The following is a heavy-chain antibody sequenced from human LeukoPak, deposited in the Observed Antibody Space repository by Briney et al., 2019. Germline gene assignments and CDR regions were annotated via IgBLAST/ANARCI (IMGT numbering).Heavy chain of an antibody. CDR1: GYTFTTYA. CDR2: INTNIGNP. V-gene: IGHV7-4-1*02. J-gene: IGHJ5*02. D-gene: IGHD1-26*01. CDR3: ASTPSGSFTADWFDP. Sequence: GASVKVSCKASGYTFTTYAMNWVRQAPGQGLEWMGWINTNIGNPTYAQGFTGRFVFSLDTSVSTAYLQISSLKAEDTAVYYCASTPSGSFTADWFDPWGQGTLVTVSS.